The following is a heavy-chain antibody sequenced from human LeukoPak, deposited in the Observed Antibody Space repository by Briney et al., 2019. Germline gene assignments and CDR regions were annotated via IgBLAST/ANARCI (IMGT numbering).Heavy chain of an antibody. J-gene: IGHJ4*02. CDR3: ASQSRYSYGPLDY. Sequence: GASVTLSFTASGDTFSIYAISWVRQAPGQGLEWMGRIIPILGIANYAQKFQGRVTITADKSTSTAYMELSSLRCEDMAVYYRASQSRYSYGPLDYWGQGTLVTVSS. V-gene: IGHV1-69*04. CDR2: IIPILGIA. CDR1: GDTFSIYA. D-gene: IGHD5-18*01.